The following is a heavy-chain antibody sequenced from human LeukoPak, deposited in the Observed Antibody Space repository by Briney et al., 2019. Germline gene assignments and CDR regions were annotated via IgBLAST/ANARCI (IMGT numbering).Heavy chain of an antibody. V-gene: IGHV7-4-1*02. Sequence: GASVKVSCKASGYTFTSYAMNWVRQAPGQGLEWMGWISTNTGNPTYAQGFTGRFVFSLDTSVSTAYLQISSLKAEDIAVYYCARVSRSRGEWLFDNWGQGTLVTVSS. D-gene: IGHD3-3*01. CDR3: ARVSRSRGEWLFDN. CDR1: GYTFTSYA. CDR2: ISTNTGNP. J-gene: IGHJ4*02.